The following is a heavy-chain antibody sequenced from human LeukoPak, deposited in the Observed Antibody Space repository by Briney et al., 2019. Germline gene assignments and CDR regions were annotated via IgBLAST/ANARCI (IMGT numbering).Heavy chain of an antibody. Sequence: PGASLSLTCTVSGPSISSYYCSWVRHPPGKGLEWSGYIYYSGGTNYNPPLKSGGPISVDTPKTHFSLKRSSVPPAHTAVYHCARVFYTTPSIAARSYYFDYWGQGALVAVSS. V-gene: IGHV4-59*01. CDR2: IYYSGGT. D-gene: IGHD6-6*01. CDR1: GPSISSYY. J-gene: IGHJ4*02. CDR3: ARVFYTTPSIAARSYYFDY.